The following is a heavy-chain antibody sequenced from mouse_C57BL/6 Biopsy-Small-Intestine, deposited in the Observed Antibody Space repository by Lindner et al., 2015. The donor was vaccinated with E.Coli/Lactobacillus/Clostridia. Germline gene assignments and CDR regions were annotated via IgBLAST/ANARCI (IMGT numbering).Heavy chain of an antibody. V-gene: IGHV1-80*01. Sequence: VQLQESGTELVKPGASVKISCKISGYAFSNYWMNWVKQRPGKGLEWIGQIYPGDGDSNYNGKFKGTATLTADKSSSTAYMQLSGLTSEDSAVYFCARGDYGSSYGGMDYWGQGASVTVSS. J-gene: IGHJ4*01. CDR3: ARGDYGSSYGGMDY. CDR2: IYPGDGDS. CDR1: GYAFSNYW. D-gene: IGHD1-1*01.